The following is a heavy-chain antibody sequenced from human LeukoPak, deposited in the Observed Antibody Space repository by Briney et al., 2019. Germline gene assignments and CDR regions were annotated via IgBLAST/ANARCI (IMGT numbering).Heavy chain of an antibody. J-gene: IGHJ2*01. V-gene: IGHV4-4*07. Sequence: SETLSLTCAVYGGSFSGYYWSWIRQPAGKGLEWIGRIYTSGSTNYNPSLKSRVTISVDTSKNQFSLKLSSVTAADTAVYYCARDYTNSRIAAAGNMRYWYFDLWGRGTLVTVSS. CDR1: GGSFSGYY. D-gene: IGHD6-13*01. CDR3: ARDYTNSRIAAAGNMRYWYFDL. CDR2: IYTSGST.